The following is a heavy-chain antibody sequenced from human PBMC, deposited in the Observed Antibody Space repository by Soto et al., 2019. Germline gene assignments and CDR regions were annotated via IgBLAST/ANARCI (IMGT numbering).Heavy chain of an antibody. Sequence: EVQLVESGGGLVKPGGSLRLSCAASGFTFSSYSMNWVRQAPGKGLEWVSSISSSSSYIYYADSVKGRFTISRDNAKNSLYLQMNSLRAEDTAVYYCARDRGWLLDRTTYNWFDPWGQGTLVTVSS. CDR1: GFTFSSYS. CDR3: ARDRGWLLDRTTYNWFDP. J-gene: IGHJ5*02. CDR2: ISSSSSYI. V-gene: IGHV3-21*01. D-gene: IGHD5-12*01.